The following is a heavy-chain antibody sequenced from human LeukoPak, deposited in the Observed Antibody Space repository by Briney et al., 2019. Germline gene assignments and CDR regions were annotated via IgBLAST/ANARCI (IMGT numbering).Heavy chain of an antibody. CDR1: GGSFSGYY. CDR2: IYHSGST. CDR3: ARARAWIGA. V-gene: IGHV4-34*01. J-gene: IGHJ4*02. D-gene: IGHD3-10*01. Sequence: SETLSLTCAVYGGSFSGYYWSWVRQPPGKGLEWIGEIYHSGSTNYNPSLKSRVTISVDKSKNQFSLKLSSVTAADTAVYYCARARAWIGAWGQGTLVTVSS.